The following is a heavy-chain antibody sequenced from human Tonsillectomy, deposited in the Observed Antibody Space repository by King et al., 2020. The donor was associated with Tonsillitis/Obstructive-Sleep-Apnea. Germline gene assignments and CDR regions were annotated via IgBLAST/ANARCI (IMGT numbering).Heavy chain of an antibody. J-gene: IGHJ4*02. D-gene: IGHD2-8*02. CDR1: GFTFSSYG. CDR3: ASGRTVNWCDY. CDR2: IWYDGSNK. Sequence: VQLVESGGGVVQPGRSLRLSCAASGFTFSSYGMHWVRQAPGKGLEWVAVIWYDGSNKDYADSVKGRFTISRDNSKNTLYLQMNSLRAEDTAVYYCASGRTVNWCDYWGQGTLVTVSS. V-gene: IGHV3-33*03.